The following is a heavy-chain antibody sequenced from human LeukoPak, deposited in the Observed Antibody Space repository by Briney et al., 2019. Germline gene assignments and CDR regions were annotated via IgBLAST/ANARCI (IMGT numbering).Heavy chain of an antibody. CDR3: ARAGGRSWFDP. Sequence: ASVKVSCKVSGYTLTDLSMHWVRQAPGKGLEWMGGFDPEDGETIYAQKFQGRVTMTTDTSMSTAYMELSRLTSDDTAVYYCARAGGRSWFDPWGQGTLVTVSS. V-gene: IGHV1-24*01. CDR1: GYTLTDLS. CDR2: FDPEDGET. J-gene: IGHJ5*02.